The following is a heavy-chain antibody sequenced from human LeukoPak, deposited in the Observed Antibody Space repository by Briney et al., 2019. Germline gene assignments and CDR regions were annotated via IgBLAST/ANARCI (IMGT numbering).Heavy chain of an antibody. Sequence: LRLSCAASGFTFDDYAMHWVRQAPGKGLEWVSGISWNSGSIGYADSVKGRFTISRDNAKNSLYLQMNSLRAEDTALYYCAKDIDYYGSGSYRFDYWGQGTLVTVSS. CDR2: ISWNSGSI. CDR3: AKDIDYYGSGSYRFDY. J-gene: IGHJ4*02. D-gene: IGHD3-10*01. V-gene: IGHV3-9*01. CDR1: GFTFDDYA.